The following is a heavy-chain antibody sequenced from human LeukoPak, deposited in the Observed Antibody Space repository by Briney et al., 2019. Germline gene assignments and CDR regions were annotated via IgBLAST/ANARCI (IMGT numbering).Heavy chain of an antibody. CDR2: ISGSGGST. CDR1: GFTFSSYW. J-gene: IGHJ4*02. CDR3: AKDTLSIAAAGYSDY. D-gene: IGHD6-13*01. Sequence: GGSLRLSCAASGFTFSSYWMNWVRQAPGKGLEWVSAISGSGGSTYYADSVKGRFTISRDNSKNTLYLQMNSLRAEDTAVYYCAKDTLSIAAAGYSDYWGQGTLVTVSS. V-gene: IGHV3-23*01.